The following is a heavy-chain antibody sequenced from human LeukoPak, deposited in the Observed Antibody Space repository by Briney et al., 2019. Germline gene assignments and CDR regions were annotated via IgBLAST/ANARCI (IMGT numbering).Heavy chain of an antibody. CDR1: GFTFSSYS. D-gene: IGHD3-10*01. Sequence: GGSLRLSCAASGFTFSSYSMNWVRQAPGKGLEWVSYISSSSSTIYYADSVKGRFTISRDNAKNSLYLQMNSLRAEDTAVCYCARDRVYGSGSYYNVPLDYWGQGTLVTVSS. V-gene: IGHV3-48*01. J-gene: IGHJ4*02. CDR3: ARDRVYGSGSYYNVPLDY. CDR2: ISSSSSTI.